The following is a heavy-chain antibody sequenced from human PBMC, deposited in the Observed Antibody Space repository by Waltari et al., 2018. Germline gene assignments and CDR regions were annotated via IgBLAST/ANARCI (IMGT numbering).Heavy chain of an antibody. CDR1: GYTFTGYY. D-gene: IGHD2-2*02. Sequence: QVQLVQSGAEVKKPGASVKVSCKASGYTFTGYYMHWVRQAPGQGLEWMGWINPNSGGTNDAQKFQGRVTMTRDTSISTAYMELRRLRSDDTAVYYCASPTGYCSSTSCYTGAFDIWGQGTMVTVSS. CDR2: INPNSGGT. CDR3: ASPTGYCSSTSCYTGAFDI. J-gene: IGHJ3*02. V-gene: IGHV1-2*02.